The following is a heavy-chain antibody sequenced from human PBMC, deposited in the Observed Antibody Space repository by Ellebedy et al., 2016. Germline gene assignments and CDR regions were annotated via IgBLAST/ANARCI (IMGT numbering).Heavy chain of an antibody. CDR3: AKEPTMVTAGATYFDY. CDR2: ISFDGRAE. D-gene: IGHD4/OR15-4a*01. Sequence: GESLKISXAASGFIFSSATMHWVRQSPGKGLEWVAGISFDGRAEHYADSVKGRFTISRDNSKNTLYLQMNSLRAEDTAVYYCAKEPTMVTAGATYFDYWGQGTLVTVSS. V-gene: IGHV3-30*04. J-gene: IGHJ4*02. CDR1: GFIFSSAT.